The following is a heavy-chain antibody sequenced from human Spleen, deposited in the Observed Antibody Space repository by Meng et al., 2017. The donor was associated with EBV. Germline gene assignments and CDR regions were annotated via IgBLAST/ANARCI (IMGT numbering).Heavy chain of an antibody. D-gene: IGHD2-8*02. CDR2: IYSSGNN. J-gene: IGHJ4*02. Sequence: HPRPTEPGPGLVTPPETPPPICTVSGGYIRSNSYYWGWIRQPPGKGLDWIGSIYSSGNNNYNPSLKSRVTMSVDTSKNQFSLKLTSVTAADTAVYYCARLAYCTGGVCYFGGDSWGQGTLVTVSS. V-gene: IGHV4-39*01. CDR3: ARLAYCTGGVCYFGGDS. CDR1: GGYIRSNSYY.